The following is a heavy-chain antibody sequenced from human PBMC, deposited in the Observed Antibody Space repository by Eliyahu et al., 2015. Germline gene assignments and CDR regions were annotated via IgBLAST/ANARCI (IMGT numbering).Heavy chain of an antibody. J-gene: IGHJ4*02. D-gene: IGHD3-22*01. Sequence: QVQLVQSGAEVKXPGXSVKVSCXASGYXFTGXXMPWVRQAPGQGLEWMGWINPNSGGTNYAQKFQGRVTMTRDTSISTAYMELSRLRSDDTAVYYCAREWDYYDSSSDYWGQGTLVTVSS. V-gene: IGHV1-2*02. CDR1: GYXFTGXX. CDR3: AREWDYYDSSSDY. CDR2: INPNSGGT.